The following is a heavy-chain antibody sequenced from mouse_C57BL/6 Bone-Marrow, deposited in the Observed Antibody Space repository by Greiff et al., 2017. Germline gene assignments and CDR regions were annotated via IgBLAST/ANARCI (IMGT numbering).Heavy chain of an antibody. J-gene: IGHJ1*03. V-gene: IGHV1-15*01. CDR1: SYTFTDYE. D-gene: IGHD2-4*01. CDR3: TRDGRSTMITTRWYFDV. CDR2: IDPETGCT. Sequence: VQLQQSGAELVRPGASVTLSCKASSYTFTDYEMHWVKQTPVHGLEWIGAIDPETGCTAYNQKFKGKAILTADKSSSTAYMELRSLTSEDSAVYYCTRDGRSTMITTRWYFDVWGTGTTVTVSS.